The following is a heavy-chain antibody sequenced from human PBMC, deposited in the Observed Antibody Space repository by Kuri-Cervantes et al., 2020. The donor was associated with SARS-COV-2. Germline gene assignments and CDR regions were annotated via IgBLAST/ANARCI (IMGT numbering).Heavy chain of an antibody. V-gene: IGHV4-34*01. J-gene: IGHJ4*02. D-gene: IGHD5-24*01. CDR1: CGSFSGYY. Sequence: ESLKISCAVFCGSFSGYYWSWIRQPPGKGLELIGEINHSGSTNYNPSLKSRVTISVDTTKNQFSLKLSSVTAADTAVYYCARKVEMATISHWGQGTLVTVSS. CDR3: ARKVEMATISH. CDR2: INHSGST.